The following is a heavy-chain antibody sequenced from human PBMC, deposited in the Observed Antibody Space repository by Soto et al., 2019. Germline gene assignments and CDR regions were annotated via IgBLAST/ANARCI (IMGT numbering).Heavy chain of an antibody. Sequence: GESLKISCKGSGYSFTSYWIGRVRQMPGKGLEWMGIIYPGDSDTRYSPSFQGQVTISADKSISTAYLQWSSLRASDTAMYYCARRTGSSSTGRYYYGMDVWGQGTTVTVSS. V-gene: IGHV5-51*01. CDR1: GYSFTSYW. J-gene: IGHJ6*02. D-gene: IGHD2-2*01. CDR3: ARRTGSSSTGRYYYGMDV. CDR2: IYPGDSDT.